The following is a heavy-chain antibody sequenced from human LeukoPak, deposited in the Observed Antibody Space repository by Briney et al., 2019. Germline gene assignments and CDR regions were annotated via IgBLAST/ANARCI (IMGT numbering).Heavy chain of an antibody. D-gene: IGHD4-23*01. CDR3: ARDLRTPSDTNIAIDY. CDR1: GFTFSSYA. CDR2: ISGSGGST. J-gene: IGHJ4*02. Sequence: GGSLRLSCAASGFTFSSYAMSWVRQAPGKGLEWVSAISGSGGSTYYADSVKGRFTISRDNAKNTLYLQMNSLRAEDTAVYYCARDLRTPSDTNIAIDYWGQGTLVTVSS. V-gene: IGHV3-23*01.